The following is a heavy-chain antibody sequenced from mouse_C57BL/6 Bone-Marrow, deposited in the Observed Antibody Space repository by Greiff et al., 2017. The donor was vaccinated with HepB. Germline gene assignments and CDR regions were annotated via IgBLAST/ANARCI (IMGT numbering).Heavy chain of an antibody. CDR1: GYTFTSYW. D-gene: IGHD1-1*01. CDR3: ARGYGSLYFDY. V-gene: IGHV1-55*01. CDR2: IYPGSGST. J-gene: IGHJ2*01. Sequence: QVHVKQPGAELVKPGASVKMSCKASGYTFTSYWITWVKQRPGQGLEWIGDIYPGSGSTNYNEKFKSKATLTVDTSSSTAYMQLSSLTSEDSAVYYCARGYGSLYFDYWGQGTTLTVSS.